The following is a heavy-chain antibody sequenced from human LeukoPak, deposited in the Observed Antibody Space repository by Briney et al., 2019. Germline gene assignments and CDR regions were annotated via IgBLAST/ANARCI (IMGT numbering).Heavy chain of an antibody. CDR3: ARWLVGAKNYFDY. V-gene: IGHV3-30*04. CDR1: GFTFSSYA. J-gene: IGHJ4*02. Sequence: GGSLRLSCAASGFTFSSYAMHWVRQAPGKGLEWVAVISYDGSNKYYADSVEGRFTISRDNSKNTLYLQMNSLRAEDTAVYYCARWLVGAKNYFDYWGQGTLVTVSS. CDR2: ISYDGSNK. D-gene: IGHD1-26*01.